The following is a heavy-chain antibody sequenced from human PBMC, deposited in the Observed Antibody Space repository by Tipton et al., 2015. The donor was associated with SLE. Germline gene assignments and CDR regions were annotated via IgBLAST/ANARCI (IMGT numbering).Heavy chain of an antibody. CDR2: IYYSGST. J-gene: IGHJ4*02. Sequence: TLSLTCTVSGGSISSYYWSWIRQPPGKGLEWIGYIYYSGSTHYNPPLKSRGTISVVTSKNQLSLKLSSVTAADTAVYYCARQGYCTGGSCYQYYFDYWGQGTLVTVSS. CDR3: ARQGYCTGGSCYQYYFDY. CDR1: GGSISSYY. V-gene: IGHV4-59*08. D-gene: IGHD2-15*01.